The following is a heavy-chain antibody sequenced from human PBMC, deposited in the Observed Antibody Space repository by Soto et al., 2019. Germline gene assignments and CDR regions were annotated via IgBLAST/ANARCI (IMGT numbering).Heavy chain of an antibody. D-gene: IGHD3-22*01. CDR2: ISYSGST. CDR3: AREKYDSSFDY. J-gene: IGHJ4*02. Sequence: SETLSLTCTVSGGSISSYCWSWIRQPPGKGLEWIGYISYSGSTNYNPSLKSRVTISVDTSRNQFSLRLSSVTAADTAIYYCAREKYDSSFDYWGKGTLVTVYS. CDR1: GGSISSYC. V-gene: IGHV4-59*01.